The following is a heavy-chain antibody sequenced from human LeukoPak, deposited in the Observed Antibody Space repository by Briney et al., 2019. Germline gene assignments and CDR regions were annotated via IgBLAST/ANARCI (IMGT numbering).Heavy chain of an antibody. Sequence: PGGSLRLSCVASGFTFSTSAMSWVRQAPEKGLEWVSAISGSGGKTYYADSVKGRFTISRDNSQNTLYLYMNSLRADDTAVYYCGKEMTSMVTVEYWGQGTLVTVSS. V-gene: IGHV3-23*01. CDR1: GFTFSTSA. CDR3: GKEMTSMVTVEY. J-gene: IGHJ4*02. CDR2: ISGSGGKT. D-gene: IGHD5-18*01.